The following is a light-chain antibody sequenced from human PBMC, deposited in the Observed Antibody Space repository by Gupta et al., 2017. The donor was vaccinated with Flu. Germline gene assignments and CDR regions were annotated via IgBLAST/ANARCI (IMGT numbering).Light chain of an antibody. J-gene: IGLJ2*01. CDR3: STGDDRLNAVI. Sequence: QSVPTQPPSPSGTPGPTVTISCSGSSSNIGSNVVNWYQQLPGGAPKLIIRRNNRWPSVVPDRFSGSKSGTSASLAISGLQSEDEADYYCSTGDDRLNAVIFGGGTRLTVL. CDR2: RNN. V-gene: IGLV1-44*01. CDR1: SSNIGSNV.